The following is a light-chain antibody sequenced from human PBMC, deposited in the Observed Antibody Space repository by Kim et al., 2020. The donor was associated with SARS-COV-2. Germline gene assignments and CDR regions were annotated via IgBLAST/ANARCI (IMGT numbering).Light chain of an antibody. Sequence: PAAIPLRSIQSLVYIDRNIYLKWVHQRPGQSPRRLIYKVSNRDSGVPEGFSGSGSGIVFTLQISRVAAEDVGVYYCMQGTHWPFTFGPGTKVDIK. CDR3: MQGTHWPFT. J-gene: IGKJ3*01. CDR1: QSLVYIDRNIY. V-gene: IGKV2-30*01. CDR2: KVS.